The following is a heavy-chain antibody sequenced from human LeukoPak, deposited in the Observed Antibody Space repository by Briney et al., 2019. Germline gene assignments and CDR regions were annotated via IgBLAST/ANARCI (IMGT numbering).Heavy chain of an antibody. Sequence: GGSLRLSCAVSGFTFGSYTMNWVRQAPGKGLEWVSHISSTSTTYYADSVKGRFTTSRDNAKNLLYLQMNSLRAEDTAVYYCARGHSSGWYVGYWGQGTLVTVSS. CDR1: GFTFGSYT. V-gene: IGHV3-48*01. CDR2: ISSTSTT. D-gene: IGHD6-19*01. CDR3: ARGHSSGWYVGY. J-gene: IGHJ4*02.